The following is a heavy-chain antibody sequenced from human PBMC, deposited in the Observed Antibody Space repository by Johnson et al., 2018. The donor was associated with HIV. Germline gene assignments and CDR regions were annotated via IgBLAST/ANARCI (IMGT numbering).Heavy chain of an antibody. D-gene: IGHD1-26*01. CDR1: GFTFSSYW. Sequence: VQLLESGGGLVQPGGSLRLSCAASGFTFSSYWMSWVRQAPGKGLEWVANIKQDGSEKYYVDSVKGRFTISRDNAKNSLYLQMNSLRAEETAVYYCARGRGGSYADAFDIWGQGTMVTVSS. CDR2: IKQDGSEK. CDR3: ARGRGGSYADAFDI. V-gene: IGHV3-7*02. J-gene: IGHJ3*02.